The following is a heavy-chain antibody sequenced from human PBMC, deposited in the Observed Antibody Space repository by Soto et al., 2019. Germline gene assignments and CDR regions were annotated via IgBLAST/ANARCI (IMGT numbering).Heavy chain of an antibody. V-gene: IGHV2-5*02. CDR2: IYWDDDK. Sequence: QITLKESGPTLVKPTQTLTLTCTFSGFSLSTSGVGVGWIRQPPGKALEWLALIYWDDDKRYSPSLKSRLTIXKXXSKNQVVLTTTNLDPVDTATYYCAHKGDGYGGFKYWGQGTLVTVSS. D-gene: IGHD5-12*01. J-gene: IGHJ4*02. CDR1: GFSLSTSGVG. CDR3: AHKGDGYGGFKY.